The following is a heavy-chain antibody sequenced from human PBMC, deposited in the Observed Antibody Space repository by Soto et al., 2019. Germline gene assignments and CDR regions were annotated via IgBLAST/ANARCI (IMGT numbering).Heavy chain of an antibody. V-gene: IGHV1-2*02. Sequence: SVKLSCDASAYPFSAFYMNWVRQAPGQGLEWMGWVNPNTGLTKYAQKFRDRVTVTRDTSINTAYMELSGLTSDDKAVYYCTTLRLDPWGQGTLVTVSS. CDR1: AYPFSAFY. CDR3: TTLRLDP. D-gene: IGHD6-25*01. CDR2: VNPNTGLT. J-gene: IGHJ5*02.